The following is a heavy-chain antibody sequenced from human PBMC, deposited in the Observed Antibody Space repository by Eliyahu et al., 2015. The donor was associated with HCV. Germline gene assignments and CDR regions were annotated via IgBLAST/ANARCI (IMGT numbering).Heavy chain of an antibody. CDR1: ISTYY. Sequence: ISTYYWSWIRQPPGKGLEWIGYIYXSGSTNYNPXLKSRVTISVDTSKNQFSLRLSSVTAAXTAVYYCAXEFSDLGAFDIWGQGTMVTVSS. CDR3: AXEFSDLGAFDI. D-gene: IGHD2-21*02. V-gene: IGHV4-59*01. J-gene: IGHJ3*02. CDR2: IYXSGST.